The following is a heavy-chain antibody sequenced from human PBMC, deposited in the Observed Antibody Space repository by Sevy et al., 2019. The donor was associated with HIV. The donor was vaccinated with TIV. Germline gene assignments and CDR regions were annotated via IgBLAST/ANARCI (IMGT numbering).Heavy chain of an antibody. CDR1: GFAFSNYYA. CDR3: ARPRANYVDNYFFYAMDV. Sequence: GGSLRLSCAASGFAFSNYYAMYWVRQAPGKGVKWVALISYDGNDKYYADSVKGRFTISRDNFKNTLYLQMNSLTAEDTAVYYCARPRANYVDNYFFYAMDVWGQRTTVTVSS. D-gene: IGHD4-17*01. CDR2: ISYDGNDK. V-gene: IGHV3-30-3*01. J-gene: IGHJ6*02.